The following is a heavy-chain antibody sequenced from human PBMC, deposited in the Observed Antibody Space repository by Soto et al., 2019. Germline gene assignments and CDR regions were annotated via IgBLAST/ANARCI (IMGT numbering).Heavy chain of an antibody. D-gene: IGHD6-19*01. CDR3: ARSSGVVNGWPLGYMDV. V-gene: IGHV5-51*01. CDR1: GYSFTSCW. Sequence: GESLKISCKGSGYSFTSCWIGWVRQMPGKGLEWMGIIYPGDSDTRYSPSFQGQVTISADKSISTAYLQWSSLKASDTAMYYCARSSGVVNGWPLGYMDVWGKGTTVTVSS. J-gene: IGHJ6*03. CDR2: IYPGDSDT.